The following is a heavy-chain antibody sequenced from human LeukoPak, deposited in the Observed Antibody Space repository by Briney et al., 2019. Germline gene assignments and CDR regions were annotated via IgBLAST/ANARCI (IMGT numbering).Heavy chain of an antibody. CDR2: INHSGST. CDR1: GGSFSGYY. CDR3: ASAVTTYYYDSSGYARYYYYGMDV. D-gene: IGHD3-22*01. V-gene: IGHV4-34*01. Sequence: SETLSLTCAVYGGSFSGYYWSWIRQPPGKGLEWIGEINHSGSTNYNPSLKSRVTISVDTSKNQFSLKLSSVTAADTAVYYCASAVTTYYYDSSGYARYYYYGMDVWGQGTTVTVSS. J-gene: IGHJ6*02.